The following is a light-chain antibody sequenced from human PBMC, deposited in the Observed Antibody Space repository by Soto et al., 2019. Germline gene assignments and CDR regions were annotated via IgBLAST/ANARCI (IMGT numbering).Light chain of an antibody. CDR2: GDN. V-gene: IGLV1-44*01. Sequence: QSVLTQPPSASGTPGQRVTISCSGSGSSIGTNTVNWYRQLPGTAPKLLIYGDNQRPSGVHDRFSGSKSGTSASLAIRGLQSEDGADYYCAAWNGSLNNVLFGGGTKLTVL. CDR1: GSSIGTNT. CDR3: AAWNGSLNNVL. J-gene: IGLJ2*01.